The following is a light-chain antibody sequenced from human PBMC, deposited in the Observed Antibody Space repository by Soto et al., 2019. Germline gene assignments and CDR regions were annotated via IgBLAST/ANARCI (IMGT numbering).Light chain of an antibody. Sequence: QSALTQPASVSGSPGQSITISCTGTSSDVGSYNLVSWYQQHPGKAPKLMIYEVSKRPSGVSNRFSGSKSGNTASLTISGLQAEDEADYYCCSHAGSSTVVFGTGTKVTVL. CDR2: EVS. V-gene: IGLV2-23*02. J-gene: IGLJ1*01. CDR3: CSHAGSSTVV. CDR1: SSDVGSYNL.